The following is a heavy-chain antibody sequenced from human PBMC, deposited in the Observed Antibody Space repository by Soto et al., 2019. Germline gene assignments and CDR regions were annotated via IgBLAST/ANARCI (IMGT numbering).Heavy chain of an antibody. D-gene: IGHD2-2*01. V-gene: IGHV4-34*01. CDR2: INHSGST. Sequence: QVQLQQWGAGLLKPSETLSLTCAVYGGSFSGYYWSWIRQPPGKGLEWIGEINHSGSTNYNPSLKSRVTISVDTSKNQSSLKLSSVTAADTAVYYCARGSSYCSSTSCYGRVYFDYWGQGTLVTVSS. CDR1: GGSFSGYY. CDR3: ARGSSYCSSTSCYGRVYFDY. J-gene: IGHJ4*02.